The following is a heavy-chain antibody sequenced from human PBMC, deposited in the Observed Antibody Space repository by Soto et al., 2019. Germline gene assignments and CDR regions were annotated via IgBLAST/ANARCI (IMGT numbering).Heavy chain of an antibody. Sequence: GXXVKVSCKASGYTFTSYGISWVRHAPGQGLEWMGWISAYNGNTNYAQKLQGRVTMTTDTSTSTAYMELRSLSSDDTAVYYCARDLTVLVDRPYDYWGQGTLVTVSS. J-gene: IGHJ4*02. CDR1: GYTFTSYG. V-gene: IGHV1-18*01. CDR2: ISAYNGNT. CDR3: ARDLTVLVDRPYDY. D-gene: IGHD3-3*02.